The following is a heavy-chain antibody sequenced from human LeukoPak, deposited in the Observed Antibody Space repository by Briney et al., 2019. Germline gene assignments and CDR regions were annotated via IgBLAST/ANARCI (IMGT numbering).Heavy chain of an antibody. Sequence: GGSLRLSCAASGFTFSSYGMHWVRQAPGKGLEWVAVISYDGSNKYYADSVKGRFTISRDNSKNTLYLQMNSLRAEDTAVYYCAKGEYSSSWYREYFQHWGQGTLVTVSS. V-gene: IGHV3-30*18. CDR3: AKGEYSSSWYREYFQH. D-gene: IGHD6-13*01. CDR2: ISYDGSNK. J-gene: IGHJ1*01. CDR1: GFTFSSYG.